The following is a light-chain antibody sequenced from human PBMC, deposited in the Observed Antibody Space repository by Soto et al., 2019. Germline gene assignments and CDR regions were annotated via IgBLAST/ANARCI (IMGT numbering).Light chain of an antibody. Sequence: QSALTQPPSASGSPGQSVTISCTGTSSDVGGYKYVSWYQQHPGKVPKLMIYAVSKRPSGVPDRFSGSKSGNKASLTVSGLQAEDEADYYCSSYAGSNSDYVFGTGTKLTVL. CDR3: SSYAGSNSDYV. CDR1: SSDVGGYKY. CDR2: AVS. J-gene: IGLJ1*01. V-gene: IGLV2-8*01.